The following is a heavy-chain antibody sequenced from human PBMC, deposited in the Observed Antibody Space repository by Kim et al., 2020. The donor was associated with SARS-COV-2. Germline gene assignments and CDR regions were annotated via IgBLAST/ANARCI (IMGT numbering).Heavy chain of an antibody. Sequence: GGSLRLSCVASGFTFSSYAMSWVRQAPGKGLEWVSAISGSGGSTYYADSVKGRFTISRDNSKNTLYLQMNSLRAEDTAVYYCAKDSKIVGVMTYFYYWGQGTLVTVSS. CDR1: GFTFSSYA. CDR2: ISGSGGST. V-gene: IGHV3-23*01. J-gene: IGHJ4*02. D-gene: IGHD3-22*01. CDR3: AKDSKIVGVMTYFYY.